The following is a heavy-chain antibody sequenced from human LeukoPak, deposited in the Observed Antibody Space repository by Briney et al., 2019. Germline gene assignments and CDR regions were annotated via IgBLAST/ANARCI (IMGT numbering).Heavy chain of an antibody. Sequence: PSETLSLTCTVSGGSISSYYWSWIRQPPGKGLEWIGYIYYSGSTNYNPSLKSRVTISVDTSKNQFSLKLSSVTAADTAVYYCARGPYYYDSSARSYYFDYWGQGTLVTVSS. CDR2: IYYSGST. D-gene: IGHD3-22*01. CDR3: ARGPYYYDSSARSYYFDY. V-gene: IGHV4-59*01. J-gene: IGHJ4*02. CDR1: GGSISSYY.